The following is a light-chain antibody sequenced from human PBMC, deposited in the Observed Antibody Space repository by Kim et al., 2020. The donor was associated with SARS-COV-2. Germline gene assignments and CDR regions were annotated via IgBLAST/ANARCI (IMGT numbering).Light chain of an antibody. CDR3: AAWDDSLSGQV. CDR1: SSNIGSNY. J-gene: IGLJ3*02. Sequence: ELTQPPSASGTPGQRVTISCSGSSSNIGSNYVYWYQQLPGTAPKLLIYRNNQRPSGVPDRFSGSKSGTSASLAISGLRSEDEADYYCAAWDDSLSGQVFGGGTKLTVL. V-gene: IGLV1-47*01. CDR2: RNN.